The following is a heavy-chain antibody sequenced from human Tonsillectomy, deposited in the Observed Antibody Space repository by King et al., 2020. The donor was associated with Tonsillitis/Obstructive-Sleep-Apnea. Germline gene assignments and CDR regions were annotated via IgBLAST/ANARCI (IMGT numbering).Heavy chain of an antibody. CDR3: ARRVLGYCSTTSCPDAFDI. CDR2: IYAGDSYT. Sequence: VQLVQSGAEVRKPGESLKISCKASGYSFTNYWIGWVRQMPGKGLDWMGIIYAGDSYTTYSPSFQGQVTISADRSISTAYLQWSSLKASDTAMYYCARRVLGYCSTTSCPDAFDIWGQGTMVTVSS. V-gene: IGHV5-51*01. J-gene: IGHJ3*02. D-gene: IGHD2-2*01. CDR1: GYSFTNYW.